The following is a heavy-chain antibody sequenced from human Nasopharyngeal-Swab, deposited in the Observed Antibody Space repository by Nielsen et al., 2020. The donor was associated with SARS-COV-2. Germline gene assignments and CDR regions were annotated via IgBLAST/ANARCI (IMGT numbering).Heavy chain of an antibody. CDR1: GFTFSSYS. D-gene: IGHD3-3*01. CDR3: ARHLPLRFLEWLFPDYFDY. J-gene: IGHJ4*02. CDR2: ISSSSSYI. V-gene: IGHV3-21*01. Sequence: LSLNCAASGFTFSSYSMNWVRQAPGKGLEWVSSISSSSSYIYYADSVRGRFTISRDNAKNSLYLQMNSLRAEDTAVYYCARHLPLRFLEWLFPDYFDYWGQGTLVTVSS.